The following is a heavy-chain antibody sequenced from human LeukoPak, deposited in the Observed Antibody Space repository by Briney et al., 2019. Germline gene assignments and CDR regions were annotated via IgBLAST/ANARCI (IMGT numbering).Heavy chain of an antibody. J-gene: IGHJ4*02. CDR1: GFNIDDYY. V-gene: IGHV3-11*01. CDR2: ISLSGGTI. D-gene: IGHD2-2*01. CDR3: ARDLPTITSWYYFDY. Sequence: PGGSLRLSCAASGFNIDDYYMSWIRQAPGKGLEWVSHISLSGGTIHYADSVKGRFTVSRDNAKNSLYLQMNSLRAEDTAVYYCARDLPTITSWYYFDYWGQGALVVVSS.